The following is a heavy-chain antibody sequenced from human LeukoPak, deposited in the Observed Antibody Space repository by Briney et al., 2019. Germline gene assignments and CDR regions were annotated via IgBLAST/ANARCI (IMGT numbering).Heavy chain of an antibody. CDR2: IKQDGSET. J-gene: IGHJ4*02. D-gene: IGHD6-25*01. CDR3: AREGYSSGEYDY. CDR1: GSTFSSYW. Sequence: GGSLRLSCAASGSTFSSYWMSWVRQAPGKGLEWVANIKQDGSETYYVDSVKGRFTISRDNAKNSLYLQMNRLGAEDTAVYYCAREGYSSGEYDYWGQGTLVTVSS. V-gene: IGHV3-7*01.